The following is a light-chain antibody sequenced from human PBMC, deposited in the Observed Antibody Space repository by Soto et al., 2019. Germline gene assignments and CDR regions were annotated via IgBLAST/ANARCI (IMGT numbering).Light chain of an antibody. CDR1: QGVRNY. V-gene: IGKV1-27*01. Sequence: DIQMTQYPSSLSASVGDRLTITCRASQGVRNYLAWFQQKPGKGTSLLIYDASTLQSGVPSRFSRSGSGTDFTLTISSLQPEDVATYYCQKYDTAPRAFGQGTKVEI. CDR2: DAS. CDR3: QKYDTAPRA. J-gene: IGKJ1*01.